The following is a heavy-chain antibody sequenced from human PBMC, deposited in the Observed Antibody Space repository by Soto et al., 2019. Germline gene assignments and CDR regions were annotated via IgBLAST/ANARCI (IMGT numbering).Heavy chain of an antibody. Sequence: SETLSLTCTVSGGSISSSSYYWGWIRQPPGKGLEWNGCIYYSGSTYYNPSLKSRVTISVDTSKNQFSLKLSSVTAADTAVYYCARLRGYSGYDKANDYYYYYYMDVWGKGTTVTVSS. V-gene: IGHV4-39*01. CDR3: ARLRGYSGYDKANDYYYYYYMDV. J-gene: IGHJ6*03. D-gene: IGHD5-12*01. CDR1: GGSISSSSYY. CDR2: IYYSGST.